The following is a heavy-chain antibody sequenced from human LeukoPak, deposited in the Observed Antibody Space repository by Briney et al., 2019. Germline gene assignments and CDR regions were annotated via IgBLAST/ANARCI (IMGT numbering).Heavy chain of an antibody. V-gene: IGHV4-30-2*01. CDR1: GGSISSGGYY. CDR2: IYHSGST. D-gene: IGHD2-21*02. J-gene: IGHJ1*01. Sequence: SETLSLTCTVSGGSISSGGYYWSWIRQPPGKGLEWIGYIYHSGSTYYNPSLKSRVTISVDRSKNQFSLKLSSVTAADTAVYYCARDRAGKGDPFQHWGQGTLVTVSS. CDR3: ARDRAGKGDPFQH.